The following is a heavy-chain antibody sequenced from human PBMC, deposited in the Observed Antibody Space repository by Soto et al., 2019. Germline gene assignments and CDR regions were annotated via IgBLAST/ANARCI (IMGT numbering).Heavy chain of an antibody. J-gene: IGHJ4*02. CDR2: ISAYNGNT. V-gene: IGHV1-18*01. CDR1: GYTFTNFG. D-gene: IGHD2-15*01. CDR3: ARGATPIDY. Sequence: QVQLVQSGAEVKKPGASVKVSCTTSGYTFTNFGLSWVRQAPEQGLEWMGWISAYNGNTNYAQNFQGRVTMTTDTSTSTAYMGLRSLRSDDTAVYYCARGATPIDYWGQGSPITVSS.